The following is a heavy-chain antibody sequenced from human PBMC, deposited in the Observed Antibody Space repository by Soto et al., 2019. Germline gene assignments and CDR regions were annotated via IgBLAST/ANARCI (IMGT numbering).Heavy chain of an antibody. CDR1: GFTFSSYA. CDR3: AKDPGVEGSSWYFDY. V-gene: IGHV3-23*01. J-gene: IGHJ4*02. CDR2: ISGSGGST. D-gene: IGHD6-13*01. Sequence: GGSLRLSCAASGFTFSSYAMSWVRQAPGKGLEWVSAISGSGGSTYYADSVKGRFTISRDNSKNTLYLQMNSLRTEDTAVYYCAKDPGVEGSSWYFDYWGQGTLVTVSS.